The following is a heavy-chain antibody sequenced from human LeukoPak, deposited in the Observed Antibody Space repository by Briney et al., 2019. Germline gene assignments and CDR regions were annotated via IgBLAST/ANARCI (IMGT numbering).Heavy chain of an antibody. J-gene: IGHJ3*02. D-gene: IGHD1-26*01. Sequence: EASVKVSCKASGYTFTGYYMHWVRQAPGQGLEWMGWINPNSGGTNYAQKFQGRVTMTRDTSISTAYMELSRLRSDDTAVYYCARDSGSYGAFDIWGQGTMVTVSS. CDR3: ARDSGSYGAFDI. V-gene: IGHV1-2*02. CDR2: INPNSGGT. CDR1: GYTFTGYY.